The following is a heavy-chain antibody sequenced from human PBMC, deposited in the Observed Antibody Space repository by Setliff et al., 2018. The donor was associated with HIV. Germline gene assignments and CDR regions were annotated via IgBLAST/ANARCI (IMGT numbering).Heavy chain of an antibody. CDR2: THYSGT. Sequence: PSETLSLTCTVSGVSISSYYWSWIRQAPGRGLEWIGYTHYSGTTYNPSLKSRVTMSVDMSKNQFSLRLSSVTAADTAVYYCARRWGEAFDYWGQGTLVTVSS. CDR1: GVSISSYY. J-gene: IGHJ4*02. D-gene: IGHD1-26*01. CDR3: ARRWGEAFDY. V-gene: IGHV4-59*08.